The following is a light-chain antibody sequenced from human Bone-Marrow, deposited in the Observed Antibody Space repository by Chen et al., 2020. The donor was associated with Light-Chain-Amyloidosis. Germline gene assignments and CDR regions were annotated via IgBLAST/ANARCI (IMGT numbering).Light chain of an antibody. J-gene: IGKJ1*01. CDR1: ETITNW. Sequence: IQMTQSPSALSASVGDKITITCRASETITNWVAWYQQKPGKAPKLLIYDASTLHSGVPSRFSARGSGTEFTLTITSLQPDDFATYYCQQYNSYLATFGQGTKV. CDR2: DAS. V-gene: IGKV1-5*01. CDR3: QQYNSYLAT.